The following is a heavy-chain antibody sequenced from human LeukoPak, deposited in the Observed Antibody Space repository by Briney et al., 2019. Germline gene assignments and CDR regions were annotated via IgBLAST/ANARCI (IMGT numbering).Heavy chain of an antibody. CDR1: GFTFSSYA. Sequence: GGSLRLSCAASGFTFSSYAMHWVRQAPGKGLEWVAVISYDGSNKYYADSVKGRFTISRDNSKNTLHLQMNSLRAEDTAVYYCARGHRYSSGWYYFDYWGQGTLVTVSS. J-gene: IGHJ4*01. D-gene: IGHD6-19*01. CDR3: ARGHRYSSGWYYFDY. CDR2: ISYDGSNK. V-gene: IGHV3-30-3*01.